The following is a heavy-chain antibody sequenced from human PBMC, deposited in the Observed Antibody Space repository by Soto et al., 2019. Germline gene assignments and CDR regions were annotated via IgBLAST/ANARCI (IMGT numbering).Heavy chain of an antibody. V-gene: IGHV4-31*02. CDR1: GDSIDNGAFY. CDR3: ARGTAYFFPNSDCGLFFDH. J-gene: IGHJ4*02. CDR2: IYPSGTP. D-gene: IGHD2-21*02. Sequence: QVLLQESGPRLVKPSQTLSLTCSVSGDSIDNGAFYWNRIRQFPGKGPELLGYIYPSGTPYYSPSLKSRFSMSIDPSKILVSLEMTSVPAADTAIYYCARGTAYFFPNSDCGLFFDHWGRG.